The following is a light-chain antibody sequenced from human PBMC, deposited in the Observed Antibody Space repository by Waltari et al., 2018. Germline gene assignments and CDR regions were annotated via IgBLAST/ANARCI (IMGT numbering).Light chain of an antibody. J-gene: IGKJ4*01. Sequence: VLSQSPGTLSLSAGERVTRSCRARQYSTGSWITWFHQKPGQAPRLLIYAASSRAPVATQRFRGSVSGTDFTLTSGILEPEDSAVYYGRQYEWSVVPLGGGTKVELK. CDR1: QYSTGSW. CDR2: AAS. V-gene: IGKV3-20*01. CDR3: RQYEWSVVP.